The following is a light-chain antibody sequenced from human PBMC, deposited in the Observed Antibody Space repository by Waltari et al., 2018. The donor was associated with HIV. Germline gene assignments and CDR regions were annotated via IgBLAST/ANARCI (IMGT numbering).Light chain of an antibody. CDR2: ESS. Sequence: DIFLTQSPETLSVSLGERAAIHCKSEKSVLSPSNNVNDFAWYQQRPGQRPTLLFSESSSRSSGVPARFTASGSRTDFTLTIDDLQADDVAVYFCQQYYSTPTFGRGTQLV. J-gene: IGKJ5*01. CDR1: KSVLSPSNNVND. CDR3: QQYYSTPT. V-gene: IGKV4-1*01.